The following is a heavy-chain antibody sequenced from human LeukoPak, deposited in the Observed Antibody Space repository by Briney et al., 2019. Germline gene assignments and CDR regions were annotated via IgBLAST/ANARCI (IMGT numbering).Heavy chain of an antibody. CDR2: ISGDGYSI. CDR3: AKDGLSIKIFGLFSRFYFDF. J-gene: IGHJ4*02. D-gene: IGHD3-3*01. V-gene: IGHV3-43*02. Sequence: PGGSLRLSCAASGFSLNDYAIHWVRQTPGKGLEWVALISGDGYSINYADSVKGRFTISRDNRKGSLYLLMNSLRTEDTALYYCAKDGLSIKIFGLFSRFYFDFWGRGTQVTVSS. CDR1: GFSLNDYA.